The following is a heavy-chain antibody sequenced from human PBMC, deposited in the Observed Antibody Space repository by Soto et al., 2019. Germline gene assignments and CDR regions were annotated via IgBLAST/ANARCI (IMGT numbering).Heavy chain of an antibody. CDR2: IYYSGST. CDR1: GGSISSYY. Sequence: SVTLSLTCTVSGGSISSYYWSWIRQPPGKWLEWIGHIYYSGSTKYNPSLESRVTISVDTSKNQFSLKLSSVTAADTAVYYCARDRVNYDILTGYRYYYGMDVWGQGTTVTVSS. D-gene: IGHD3-9*01. V-gene: IGHV4-59*12. CDR3: ARDRVNYDILTGYRYYYGMDV. J-gene: IGHJ6*02.